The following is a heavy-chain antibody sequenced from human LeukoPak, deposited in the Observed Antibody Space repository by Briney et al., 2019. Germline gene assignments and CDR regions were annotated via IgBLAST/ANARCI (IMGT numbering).Heavy chain of an antibody. J-gene: IGHJ4*02. V-gene: IGHV3-49*04. Sequence: GGSLRLSCTASGFTFGDYAMSWVRQAPGKGLEWVGFIRSKAYGGTTEYAASVKGRFTISRDDSKSIAYLQMNSLKTEDTAVYYCTRSTNYEHSSSWYGEFDYWGQGTLVTVSS. CDR1: GFTFGDYA. CDR3: TRSTNYEHSSSWYGEFDY. CDR2: IRSKAYGGTT. D-gene: IGHD6-13*01.